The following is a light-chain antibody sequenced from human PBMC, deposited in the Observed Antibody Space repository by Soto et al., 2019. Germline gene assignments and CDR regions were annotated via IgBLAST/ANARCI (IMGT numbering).Light chain of an antibody. Sequence: DIQMTQSPSSLSASVGDSVTITCRASQDMSSYLNWYQQKPGKAPKLLIYAASTLHSGVPSRFSGSESGTDFTLTISSLQPEDFATCYCQQTYSTLFTFGPGTKVDFK. CDR2: AAS. CDR3: QQTYSTLFT. V-gene: IGKV1-39*01. CDR1: QDMSSY. J-gene: IGKJ3*01.